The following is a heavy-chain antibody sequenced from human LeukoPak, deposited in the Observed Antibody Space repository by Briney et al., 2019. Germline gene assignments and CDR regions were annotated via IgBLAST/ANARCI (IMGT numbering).Heavy chain of an antibody. CDR2: ISSSSSYI. CDR3: ARSGDYGSGSYYNYYFDY. Sequence: GGSLRLSCAASGFTFSSYSMNWVRQAPGKGLEWVSSISSSSSYIYYADSVKGRFTISRDNAQNSLYLQMNSLRAEDTAVYYCARSGDYGSGSYYNYYFDYWGQGTLVTVSS. J-gene: IGHJ4*02. V-gene: IGHV3-21*01. D-gene: IGHD3-10*01. CDR1: GFTFSSYS.